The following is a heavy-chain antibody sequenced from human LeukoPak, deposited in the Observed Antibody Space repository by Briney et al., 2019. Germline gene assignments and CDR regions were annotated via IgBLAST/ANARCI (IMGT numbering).Heavy chain of an antibody. CDR3: ARGGDTGWYTNFDS. D-gene: IGHD6-19*01. CDR1: GFIFSNYE. CDR2: ISSSGSTI. V-gene: IGHV3-48*03. Sequence: GGSLRLSCAASGFIFSNYEINWVRQAPGKGLEWVSYISSSGSTISHADSVKGRFTISRDNAKNSLYLQMNSLRVEDTAVYYCARGGDTGWYTNFDSRGQGTLVTVSS. J-gene: IGHJ4*02.